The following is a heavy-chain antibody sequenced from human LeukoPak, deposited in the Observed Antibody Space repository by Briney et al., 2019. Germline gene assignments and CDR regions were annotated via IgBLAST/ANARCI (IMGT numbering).Heavy chain of an antibody. D-gene: IGHD5-18*01. CDR3: ARALPHRRLMDTTMEQHWFDP. V-gene: IGHV1-69*13. J-gene: IGHJ5*02. Sequence: ASVKVSCKASGGTFSSYAISWVRQAPGQGLEWMGGIIPIFGTANYAQKFQGRVTITADESTSTAYMELSSLRSEDTAVYYCARALPHRRLMDTTMEQHWFDPWGQGTLVTVSS. CDR2: IIPIFGTA. CDR1: GGTFSSYA.